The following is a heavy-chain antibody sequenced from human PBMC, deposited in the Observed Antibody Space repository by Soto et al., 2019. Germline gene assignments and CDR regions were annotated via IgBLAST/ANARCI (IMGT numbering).Heavy chain of an antibody. D-gene: IGHD4-4*01. Sequence: EAQLLESGGGLVHPGGSLRLSCAASGFTFSTYPMSWVRQAPGKGLEWVSGISGSGISTYYTDSVKGRFTISRDNSKNTVFLQMNSLRDEDTAVYYCVKPPVITASYYYYDMDVWGQGTTVTVSS. CDR2: ISGSGIST. J-gene: IGHJ6*01. V-gene: IGHV3-23*01. CDR1: GFTFSTYP. CDR3: VKPPVITASYYYYDMDV.